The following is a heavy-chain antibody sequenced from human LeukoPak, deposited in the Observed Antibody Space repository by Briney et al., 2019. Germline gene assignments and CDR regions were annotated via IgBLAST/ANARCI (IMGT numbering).Heavy chain of an antibody. CDR1: GYXFPNYG. CDR2: ISPYNGNT. D-gene: IGHD3-22*01. Sequence: ASVKVSCKASGYXFPNYGINWVRQAPGQGLGWMGWISPYNGNTNYAQKLQGRVTMTTDTSTSTAYMELRSLRSDDTAVYYCARTGSSVYSPYDYWGQGTLVTVSS. V-gene: IGHV1-18*04. J-gene: IGHJ4*02. CDR3: ARTGSSVYSPYDY.